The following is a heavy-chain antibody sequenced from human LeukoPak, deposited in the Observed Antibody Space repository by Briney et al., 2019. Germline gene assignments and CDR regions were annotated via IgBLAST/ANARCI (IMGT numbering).Heavy chain of an antibody. D-gene: IGHD3-22*01. CDR2: IYYSGST. CDR1: GGSISSGGYY. Sequence: SETLSLTCTVSGGSISSGGYYWSWIRQHPGKGLEWIGYIYYSGSTYYNPSLKSRVTISVDTSKNQFSLKLSSVTAADTAVYYCARTPRYYDSSGEFDYWGQGTLVTVSS. J-gene: IGHJ4*02. CDR3: ARTPRYYDSSGEFDY. V-gene: IGHV4-31*03.